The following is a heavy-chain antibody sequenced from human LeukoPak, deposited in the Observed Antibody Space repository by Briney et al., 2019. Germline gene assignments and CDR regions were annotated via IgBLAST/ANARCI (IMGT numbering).Heavy chain of an antibody. D-gene: IGHD6-13*01. CDR2: IYYSGST. CDR1: GGSISSGGYY. Sequence: PSQTLSLTCTVSGGSISSGGYYWSWIRQHPGKGLERIGYIYYSGSTYYNPSLKSRVTISVDTSKNQFSLKLSSVTAADTAVYYCARDGGIAAAGTLASWGQGTLVTVSS. CDR3: ARDGGIAAAGTLAS. J-gene: IGHJ4*02. V-gene: IGHV4-31*03.